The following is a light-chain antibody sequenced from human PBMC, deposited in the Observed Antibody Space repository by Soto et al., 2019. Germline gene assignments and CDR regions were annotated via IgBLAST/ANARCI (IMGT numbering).Light chain of an antibody. CDR3: QSYDSTFYV. Sequence: QSVLTQPPSVSGAPGQRVTISCTGSSSNIGAGYDVHWYQQLPGTAPKLLIYGNSNRPSGVPDRFAGSKSGTSASLAITGLQAEDEADYSCQSYDSTFYVFGTGTKLTVL. CDR2: GNS. J-gene: IGLJ1*01. CDR1: SSNIGAGYD. V-gene: IGLV1-40*01.